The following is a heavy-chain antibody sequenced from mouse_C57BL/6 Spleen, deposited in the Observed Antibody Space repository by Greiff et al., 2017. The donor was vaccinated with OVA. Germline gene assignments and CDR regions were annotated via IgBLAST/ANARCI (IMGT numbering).Heavy chain of an antibody. CDR1: GYTFTDYE. CDR2: IDPETGGT. D-gene: IGHD4-1*01. CDR3: TRSLWEGYYFDY. V-gene: IGHV1-15*01. J-gene: IGHJ2*01. Sequence: QVQLQQSGAELVRPGASVTLSCKASGYTFTDYEMHWVKQTPVHGLEWIGAIDPETGGTAYNQKFKGKAILTADKSSSTAYMELRSLTSEDSAVYYCTRSLWEGYYFDYWGQGTTLTVSS.